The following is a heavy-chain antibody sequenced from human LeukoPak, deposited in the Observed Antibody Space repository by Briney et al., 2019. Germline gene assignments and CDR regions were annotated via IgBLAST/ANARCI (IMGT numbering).Heavy chain of an antibody. CDR2: INQGGSVK. D-gene: IGHD5-12*01. CDR1: GFTFRSYW. Sequence: GGSLRLSCAASGFTFRSYWMSWVRQAPGKGLEWVANINQGGSVKYYVDSVKGRFTISRDDAKNSLYVQMSSLRGEDTAVYYCARVGYSGWNLEYWGQGTLVTVSS. CDR3: ARVGYSGWNLEY. J-gene: IGHJ4*02. V-gene: IGHV3-7*01.